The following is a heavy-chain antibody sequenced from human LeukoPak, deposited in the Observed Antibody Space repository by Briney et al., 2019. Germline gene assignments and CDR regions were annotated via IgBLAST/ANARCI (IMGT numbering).Heavy chain of an antibody. J-gene: IGHJ4*02. CDR1: GGTFSSYA. CDR2: IIPILGLA. D-gene: IGHD3-10*01. V-gene: IGHV1-69*04. Sequence: SVKVSCKASGGTFSSYAISWVRQAPGQGLEWMGRIIPILGLANYAQKFQGRVTITADKSTSTAYMELSSLRSEDTAVYYCARGGWFGELEAYYFDYWGQGTLVTVPS. CDR3: ARGGWFGELEAYYFDY.